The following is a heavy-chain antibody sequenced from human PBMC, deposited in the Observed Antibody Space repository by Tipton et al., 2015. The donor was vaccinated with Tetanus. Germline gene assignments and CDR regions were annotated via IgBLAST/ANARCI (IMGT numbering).Heavy chain of an antibody. J-gene: IGHJ4*02. V-gene: IGHV5-51*01. CDR1: GYNFTTYW. D-gene: IGHD6-19*01. CDR3: ARFFGSGWPIDY. Sequence: VQLVQSGAEGKKPGESLKISCGGSGYNFTTYWIGWVRQMPGKGLEWMGIIYPGDSDTRYSPSFQGQVTISADKSITRAHLEWSSLKASDTAMYYCARFFGSGWPIDYWGQGTLVTVSS. CDR2: IYPGDSDT.